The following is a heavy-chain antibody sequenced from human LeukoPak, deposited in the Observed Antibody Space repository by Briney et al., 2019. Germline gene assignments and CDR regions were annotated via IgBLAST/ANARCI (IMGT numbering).Heavy chain of an antibody. Sequence: GGSLRLSCAVSGFTVSINYMSWVRQAPGKGLEWVSVIYSGGNTYYADSVKGRFTISRDNSKNTLYLQMNSLRAEDTAVYYYTKDPPQPRSSWFDYWGQGTLVTVSS. D-gene: IGHD6-13*01. V-gene: IGHV3-66*01. CDR3: TKDPPQPRSSWFDY. CDR2: IYSGGNT. CDR1: GFTVSINY. J-gene: IGHJ4*02.